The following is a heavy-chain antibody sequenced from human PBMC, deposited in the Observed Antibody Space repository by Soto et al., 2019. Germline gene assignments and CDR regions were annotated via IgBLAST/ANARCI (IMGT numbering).Heavy chain of an antibody. CDR1: GGSFSGYY. J-gene: IGHJ4*02. CDR2: INHSGST. V-gene: IGHV4-34*01. CDR3: ARLGYGSGSTYYFDY. D-gene: IGHD3-10*01. Sequence: ETLSLTCAVYGGSFSGYYWSWIRQPPGKGLEWIGEINHSGSTNYNPSLKSRVTISVDTSKNQFSLKLSSVTAADTAVYYCARLGYGSGSTYYFDYWGQGTLVTVSS.